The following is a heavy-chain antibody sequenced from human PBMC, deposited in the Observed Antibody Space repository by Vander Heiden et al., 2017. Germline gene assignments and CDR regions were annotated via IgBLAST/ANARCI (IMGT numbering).Heavy chain of an antibody. Sequence: EVQLLASGGGLVQPGGSLRLSCAASGFTFSSYAMSWVRQAPGKGLEWVSAISGSGGTTYYADSVKGRFTISRDNSKNTLYLQMNSLRAEDTAVYYCAKKDYYDSSGPPRYWGQGTLVTVSS. D-gene: IGHD3-22*01. CDR1: GFTFSSYA. CDR3: AKKDYYDSSGPPRY. V-gene: IGHV3-23*01. CDR2: ISGSGGTT. J-gene: IGHJ4*02.